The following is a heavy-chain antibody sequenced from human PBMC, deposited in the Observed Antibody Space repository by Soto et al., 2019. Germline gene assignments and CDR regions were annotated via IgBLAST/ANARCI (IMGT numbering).Heavy chain of an antibody. CDR3: AGAGHSWGGDCYATHFDY. V-gene: IGHV1-3*01. CDR2: INAGKGNT. D-gene: IGHD2-21*02. J-gene: IGHJ4*02. Sequence: ASVKVSCKASGYTFSTSAIHWVRQAPGQGLEWMGWINAGKGNTKYSENFEGRVTLTRDTSASISFMELRSLRCEDTAIYYCAGAGHSWGGDCYATHFDYWGKGALVTVSS. CDR1: GYTFSTSA.